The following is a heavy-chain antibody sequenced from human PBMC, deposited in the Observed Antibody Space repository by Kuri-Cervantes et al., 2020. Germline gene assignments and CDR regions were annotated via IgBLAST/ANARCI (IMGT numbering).Heavy chain of an antibody. CDR2: ISAYNGNT. J-gene: IGHJ4*02. CDR3: AREGWPGETPDY. Sequence: ASVNVSCKASGYTSTSYGISWVRQAPGQGLEWMGWISAYNGNTNYAQKLQGSVTMTTDTSTSTAYMELRSLRSDDTAVYYCAREGWPGETPDYWGQGTLVTVSS. CDR1: GYTSTSYG. D-gene: IGHD2-15*01. V-gene: IGHV1-18*01.